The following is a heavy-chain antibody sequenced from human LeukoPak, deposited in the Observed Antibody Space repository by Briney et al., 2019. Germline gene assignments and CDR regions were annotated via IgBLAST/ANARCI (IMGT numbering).Heavy chain of an antibody. V-gene: IGHV3-33*08. D-gene: IGHD2-2*01. J-gene: IGHJ6*02. Sequence: PGGSLRLSCAASGFTFSSYSMNWVRQAPGKGLEWVAVIWYDGSNKYYADSVKGRFTISRDNSKNTLYLQMNSLRAEDTAVYYCARDKDTQPYYGMDVWGQGTTVTVSS. CDR2: IWYDGSNK. CDR3: ARDKDTQPYYGMDV. CDR1: GFTFSSYS.